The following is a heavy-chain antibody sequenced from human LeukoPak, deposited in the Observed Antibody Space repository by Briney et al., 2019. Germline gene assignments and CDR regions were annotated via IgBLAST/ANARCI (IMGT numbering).Heavy chain of an antibody. J-gene: IGHJ5*02. CDR3: ARDNSVGDIAWWFDP. Sequence: ASVKVSCKASGYTFTGYYMHWVRQAPGQGLEWMGWINPNSGGTNYAQKFQGRVTITRNTSISTAYMELSSLRSEDTAVYYCARDNSVGDIAWWFDPWGQGTLVTVSS. CDR2: INPNSGGT. V-gene: IGHV1-2*02. CDR1: GYTFTGYY. D-gene: IGHD3-10*01.